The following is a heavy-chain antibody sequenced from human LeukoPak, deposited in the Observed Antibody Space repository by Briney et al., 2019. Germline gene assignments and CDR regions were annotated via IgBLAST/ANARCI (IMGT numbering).Heavy chain of an antibody. CDR3: ARDHSSSWYPPS. CDR1: GYSISSGYY. V-gene: IGHV4-38-2*02. CDR2: IYHSGST. Sequence: SETLSLTCTVSGYSISSGYYWGWIRQPPGKGLEWIGSIYHSGSTYYNPSLKSRVTISVDTSKNQFSLKLSSVTAADTAVYYCARDHSSSWYPPSWGQGTTVTVSS. D-gene: IGHD6-13*01. J-gene: IGHJ6*02.